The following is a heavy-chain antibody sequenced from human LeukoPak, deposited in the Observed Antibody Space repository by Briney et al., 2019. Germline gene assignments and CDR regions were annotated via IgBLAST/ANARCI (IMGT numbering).Heavy chain of an antibody. Sequence: SETLSLTCAVYGGSFSGYYWSWIRQPPGKGLEWIGEINHSGSTNYNPSLKSRDTISVDTSKNQFSLKLSSVTAADTAVYYCARDLGYCSGGSCCPGCWGQGTMVTVSS. CDR1: GGSFSGYY. CDR2: INHSGST. CDR3: ARDLGYCSGGSCCPGC. D-gene: IGHD2-15*01. V-gene: IGHV4-34*01. J-gene: IGHJ3*01.